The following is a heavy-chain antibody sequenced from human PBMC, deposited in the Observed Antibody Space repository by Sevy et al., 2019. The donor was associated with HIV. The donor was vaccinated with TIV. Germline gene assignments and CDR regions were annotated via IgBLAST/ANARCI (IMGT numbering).Heavy chain of an antibody. D-gene: IGHD4-17*01. V-gene: IGHV1-69*13. CDR2: IIPLFGTT. J-gene: IGHJ6*02. CDR1: GGTFSSYA. CDR3: ASHTTVTTWTLDYFYNMDV. Sequence: ASVKVSCKASGGTFSSYAINWVRQAPGQRLEWMGGIIPLFGTTNYAQKFQGRVTITADESTSTAYMELSSLRSEDTAVYYCASHTTVTTWTLDYFYNMDVWGQGTTVTVSS.